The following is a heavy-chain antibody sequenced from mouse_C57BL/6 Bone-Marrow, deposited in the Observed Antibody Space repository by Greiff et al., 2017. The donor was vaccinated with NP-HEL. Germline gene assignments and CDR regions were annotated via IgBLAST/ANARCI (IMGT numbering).Heavy chain of an antibody. CDR3: ARGWEGDYYAMDY. CDR1: GYTFTDYN. V-gene: IGHV1-22*01. CDR2: INPNNGGT. J-gene: IGHJ4*01. Sequence: EVQLQQSGPELVKPGASVTMSCKASGYTFTDYNMHWVKQSHGKSLEWIGYINPNNGGTSYNQKFKGKATLTVNKSSSTAYMELRSLTSEDSAVYYCARGWEGDYYAMDYWGQGTSVTVSS. D-gene: IGHD4-1*01.